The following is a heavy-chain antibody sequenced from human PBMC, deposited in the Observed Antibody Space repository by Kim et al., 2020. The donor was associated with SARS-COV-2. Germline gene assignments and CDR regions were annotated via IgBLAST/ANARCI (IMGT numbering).Heavy chain of an antibody. J-gene: IGHJ4*02. CDR3: ARDRGQNGGSYGLDD. V-gene: IGHV3-33*08. CDR1: GFSFSDYG. Sequence: GGSLRLSCVVSGFSFSDYGMHWVRQAPGKGLEWVAYIFYDGSTKHYSDSVRGRFTISRDYSKNTLYLEMNDLGAGDSSTYFCARDRGQNGGSYGLDDWGQGTLVTVSS. CDR2: IFYDGSTK. D-gene: IGHD1-26*01.